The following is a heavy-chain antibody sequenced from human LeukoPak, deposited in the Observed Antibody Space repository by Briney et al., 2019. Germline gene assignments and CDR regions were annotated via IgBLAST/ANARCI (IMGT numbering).Heavy chain of an antibody. J-gene: IGHJ6*02. D-gene: IGHD4-17*01. CDR3: AKGDYGDYEWYYYYGMDV. Sequence: GGSLRLSCAASGFTFSSYAMSWVRQAPGKGLEWVSAISGSGGSTYYADSVKGRFTISRDNSKNTLYLQMNSLRAEDTAVYHCAKGDYGDYEWYYYYGMDVWGQGTTVTVSS. CDR1: GFTFSSYA. V-gene: IGHV3-23*01. CDR2: ISGSGGST.